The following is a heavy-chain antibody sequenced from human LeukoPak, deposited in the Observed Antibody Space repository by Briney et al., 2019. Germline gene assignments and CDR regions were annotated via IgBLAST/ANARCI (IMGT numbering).Heavy chain of an antibody. J-gene: IGHJ4*02. D-gene: IGHD6-19*01. Sequence: GGSLRLSCAASGFTFSSTWMHWFRQGAGKGLVWVSRITSDGRTTIYADSVKGRFSISRDNAKNTLYLQMNSLRAEDTAVYFCARDLSSGWYGWDYWGQGTLVTVSS. CDR2: ITSDGRTT. V-gene: IGHV3-74*01. CDR3: ARDLSSGWYGWDY. CDR1: GFTFSSTW.